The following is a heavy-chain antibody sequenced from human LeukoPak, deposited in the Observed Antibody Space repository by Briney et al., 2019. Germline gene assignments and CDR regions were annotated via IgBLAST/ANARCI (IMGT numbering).Heavy chain of an antibody. CDR1: GFTFDDYG. V-gene: IGHV3-20*04. D-gene: IGHD5-18*01. CDR3: ARDFSTAMASGAFDI. Sequence: GGSLRLSCAASGFTFDDYGMSWVRQAPGKGLEWVSGINWNGGSTGYADSVKGRFTISRDNAKNSLYLQMNSLRAEDTALYYCARDFSTAMASGAFDIWGQGTMVTVSS. CDR2: INWNGGST. J-gene: IGHJ3*02.